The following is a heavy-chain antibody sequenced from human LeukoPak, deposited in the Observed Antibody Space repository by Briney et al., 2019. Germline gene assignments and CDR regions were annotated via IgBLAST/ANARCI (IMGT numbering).Heavy chain of an antibody. V-gene: IGHV3-7*01. D-gene: IGHD2/OR15-2a*01. Sequence: GPLRRSCAPSGVTCSIYWMCYVPPAPRKALEWVSNITNDGGGTYYVDSVKGRFTISRDNAKNSMYLQMNRLRAEDTAVYYCARGSVPEDNAIVNYYYDGKDVRGQGTTVTGSS. J-gene: IGHJ6*02. CDR3: ARGSVPEDNAIVNYYYDGKDV. CDR1: GVTCSIYW. CDR2: ITNDGGGT.